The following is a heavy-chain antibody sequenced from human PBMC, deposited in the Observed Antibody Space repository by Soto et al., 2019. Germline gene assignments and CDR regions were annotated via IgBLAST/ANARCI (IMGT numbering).Heavy chain of an antibody. CDR3: ARQPGVVVPADSYYYYGMDV. D-gene: IGHD2-2*01. V-gene: IGHV3-48*02. J-gene: IGHJ6*02. CDR1: GFSFNSYA. Sequence: PGGSLRLSCVASGFSFNSYAMNWVRLAPGKGLEWVSYISSSSSTIYYADSVKGRFTISRDNAKNSLYLQMNSLRDEDTAVYYCARQPGVVVPADSYYYYGMDVWGQGTTVTVS. CDR2: ISSSSSTI.